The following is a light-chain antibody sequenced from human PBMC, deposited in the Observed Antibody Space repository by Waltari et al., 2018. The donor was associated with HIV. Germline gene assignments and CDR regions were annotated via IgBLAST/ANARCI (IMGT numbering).Light chain of an antibody. J-gene: IGLJ3*02. V-gene: IGLV2-14*03. CDR2: DVS. CDR3: TSYASITSWV. Sequence: QSALTQPASVSGSPGQSITISCTGTSSAVGDLTFFSWYQQHPGKAPKLMIYDVSHRSSGIPDRFSGSKSDNTDSLTISGLQAEDEADYYCTSYASITSWVFGGGTKVTVL. CDR1: SSAVGDLTF.